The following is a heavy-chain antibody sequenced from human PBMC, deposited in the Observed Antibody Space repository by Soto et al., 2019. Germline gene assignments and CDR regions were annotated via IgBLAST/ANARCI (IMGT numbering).Heavy chain of an antibody. D-gene: IGHD5-18*01. Sequence: QLQLVQSGAAVKKPGSSVKVSCKASGGTLNTYTISWVRQAPGQGLEWMGSILPFLGSTNYAKKFQGRVTITADQSTSTMELSSLRSEDTAVYFCARDVTAMAALYYYDTWGQGSLVTVSS. CDR1: GGTLNTYT. J-gene: IGHJ4*02. CDR2: ILPFLGST. CDR3: ARDVTAMAALYYYDT. V-gene: IGHV1-69*08.